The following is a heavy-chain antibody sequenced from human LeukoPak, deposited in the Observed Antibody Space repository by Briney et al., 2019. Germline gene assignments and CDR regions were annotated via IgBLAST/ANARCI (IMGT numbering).Heavy chain of an antibody. CDR1: GYTFTSYG. CDR2: ISAYNGNT. D-gene: IGHD5-12*01. J-gene: IGHJ6*02. CDR3: ARSSGYDFHYGMDV. Sequence: GASVKVSCKASGYTFTSYGISWVRQAPGQGLEWMGWISAYNGNTNYAQKLQGRVTMTTDTSTSTAYMELRSLRSDDTAVYYCARSSGYDFHYGMDVWGQGTTVTVSS. V-gene: IGHV1-18*01.